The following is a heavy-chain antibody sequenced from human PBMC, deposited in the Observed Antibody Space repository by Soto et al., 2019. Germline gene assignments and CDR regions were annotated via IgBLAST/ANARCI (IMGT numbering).Heavy chain of an antibody. J-gene: IGHJ4*02. V-gene: IGHV4-61*01. Sequence: SETLSLTCTVSGGSISSSSYYWGWIRQPPGKGLEWIGYIYYSGSTNYNPSLKSRVTISVDTSKNQFSLQMNSLRAGDTAVYYCARDPLSGYQRGYFDSWGQGTLVTVSS. CDR2: IYYSGST. D-gene: IGHD5-12*01. CDR1: GGSISSSSYY. CDR3: ARDPLSGYQRGYFDS.